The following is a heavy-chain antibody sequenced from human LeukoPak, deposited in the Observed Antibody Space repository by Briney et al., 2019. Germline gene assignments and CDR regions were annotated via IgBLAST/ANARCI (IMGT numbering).Heavy chain of an antibody. CDR3: ARWSGYPHYYMDV. Sequence: SQTLSLTCTVSGGSISNGGYYWRWIRQHPGKGLEWIGYIFYSGSTYYNPSLQSRVFISVDTSKNQFSLRLSSVTAADTAVYSCARWSGYPHYYMDVWGKGTTVTVSS. CDR2: IFYSGST. J-gene: IGHJ6*03. V-gene: IGHV4-31*03. D-gene: IGHD3-3*01. CDR1: GGSISNGGYY.